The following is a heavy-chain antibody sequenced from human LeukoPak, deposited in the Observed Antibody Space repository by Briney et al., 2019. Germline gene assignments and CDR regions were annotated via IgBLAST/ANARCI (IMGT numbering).Heavy chain of an antibody. V-gene: IGHV4-38-2*02. D-gene: IGHD3-22*01. CDR2: IYHSGST. CDR1: GYSISSGYY. J-gene: IGHJ3*02. CDR3: ARHRRITMIVVVITDAFDI. Sequence: PSETLSLTCTVSGYSISSGYYWGWIRQPPGKGQEWIGSIYHSGSTNYNPSLKSRVTISVDTSKNQFSLKLSSVTAADTAVYYCARHRRITMIVVVITDAFDIWGQGTMVTVSS.